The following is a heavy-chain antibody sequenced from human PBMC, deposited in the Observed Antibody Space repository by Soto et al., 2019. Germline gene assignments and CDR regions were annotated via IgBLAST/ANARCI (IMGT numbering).Heavy chain of an antibody. Sequence: QVQLVESGGGVVQPGRSLRLSCAASGFTFSSYGMHWVRQAPGTGLEWVAVISYDGSNKYYADSVKGRLTISRDNYKNTLYLQMNSLGGEDTAVYYCAKDNGSDCDCLRGGDASDIWGQGTMVTVSS. CDR1: GFTFSSYG. J-gene: IGHJ3*02. CDR3: AKDNGSDCDCLRGGDASDI. D-gene: IGHD2-21*02. V-gene: IGHV3-30*18. CDR2: ISYDGSNK.